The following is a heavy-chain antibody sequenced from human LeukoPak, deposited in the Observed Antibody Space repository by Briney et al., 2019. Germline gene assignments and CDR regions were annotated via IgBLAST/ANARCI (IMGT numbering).Heavy chain of an antibody. Sequence: SQTPSLTCAISGDSVSSNSVTWNWIRQSPSRGLEWLGKTYYRSTWYNDYAVSVRGRITVNPDTSKNQFSLHLNSVTPEDTAVYYCARRLTQYDCFDPWGQGILVTVSS. CDR1: GDSVSSNSVT. J-gene: IGHJ5*02. V-gene: IGHV6-1*01. D-gene: IGHD2-2*01. CDR2: TYYRSTWYN. CDR3: ARRLTQYDCFDP.